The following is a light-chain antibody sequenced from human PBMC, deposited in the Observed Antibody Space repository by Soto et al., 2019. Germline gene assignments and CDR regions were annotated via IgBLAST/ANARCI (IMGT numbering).Light chain of an antibody. J-gene: IGKJ5*01. CDR1: HGISSY. CDR3: QQDYSYPIT. V-gene: IGKV1-8*01. CDR2: AAS. Sequence: AIRMTQSPSSFSASTGDRVTITCRASHGISSYLAWYQQKPGKAPKLLIYAASTLQSGVPSRFSGSGSGTDVTLTISCLQSEDFAMYYCQQDYSYPITFGQGTRLEIK.